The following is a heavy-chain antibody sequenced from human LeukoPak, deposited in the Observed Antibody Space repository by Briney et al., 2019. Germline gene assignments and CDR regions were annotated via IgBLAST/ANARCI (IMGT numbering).Heavy chain of an antibody. CDR1: GFTFSSYW. CDR2: IKQDGSEK. V-gene: IGHV3-7*01. J-gene: IGHJ6*03. D-gene: IGHD2-15*01. CDR3: ARAPRVDYMDV. Sequence: GGSLRLSCAASGFTFSSYWMSWVRQAPGKGLEWVANIKQDGSEKYYVDSVKGRFTISRDNARNSLYLQMNSLRAEDTAVYYCARAPRVDYMDVWGKGTTVTVSS.